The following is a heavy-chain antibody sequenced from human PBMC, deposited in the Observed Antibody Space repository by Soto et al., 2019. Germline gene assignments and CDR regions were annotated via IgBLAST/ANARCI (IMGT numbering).Heavy chain of an antibody. CDR2: IYYSGST. J-gene: IGHJ6*02. CDR1: GDSISSGGYY. V-gene: IGHV4-31*03. CDR3: ARLELGGHYYSGMSV. D-gene: IGHD1-7*01. Sequence: SETLSLTCTVSGDSISSGGYYWSWIRQHPGKGLEWIGYIYYSGSTYYNPSLKSRVTISVDTSKNPFSLKLSSVTAADTAVYYSARLELGGHYYSGMSVWGQGTTVPVSS.